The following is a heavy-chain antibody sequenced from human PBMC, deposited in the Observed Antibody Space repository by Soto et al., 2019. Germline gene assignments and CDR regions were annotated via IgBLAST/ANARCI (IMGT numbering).Heavy chain of an antibody. CDR2: ISGSGGST. Sequence: EVQLLESGGGLVQPGGSLRLSCAASGFTFSNYDMSWVRQAPGAGLEWVSAISGSGGSTYYADSVKGRFTISRDNSKNTLYLQMSSLNTEDTAVYFCGKGTANAPRVYDYWGQGSLVTVSS. CDR1: GFTFSNYD. J-gene: IGHJ4*02. CDR3: GKGTANAPRVYDY. D-gene: IGHD1-1*01. V-gene: IGHV3-23*01.